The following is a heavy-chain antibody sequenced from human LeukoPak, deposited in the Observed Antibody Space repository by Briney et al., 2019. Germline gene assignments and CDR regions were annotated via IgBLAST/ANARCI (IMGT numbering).Heavy chain of an antibody. CDR1: GFTFSSYG. J-gene: IGHJ4*02. D-gene: IGHD5-18*01. V-gene: IGHV3-33*01. Sequence: GGSLRLSCAASGFTFSSYGMHWVRQAPGKGLEWVAVIWYDGSNKYYADSVKGRFTISRDNSKNTLYLQMNSLRAEDTAVYYCARDGYPQRYYFDYWGQGTLVTVSS. CDR3: ARDGYPQRYYFDY. CDR2: IWYDGSNK.